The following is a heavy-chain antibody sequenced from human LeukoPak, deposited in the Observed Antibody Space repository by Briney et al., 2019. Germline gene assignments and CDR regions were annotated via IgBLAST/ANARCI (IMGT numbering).Heavy chain of an antibody. CDR2: ISGSGDNT. D-gene: IGHD2-21*02. V-gene: IGHV3-23*01. CDR3: AKDFVVVPGNVNYFDY. J-gene: IGHJ4*02. CDR1: GFTFSSHP. Sequence: GGSLRLSCAASGFTFSSHPMSWVRQAPGKGLEWVSAISGSGDNTYYADSVKGRFTVSRDNSKNTLYVQMKSLRAEDTAVYYCAKDFVVVPGNVNYFDYWGQGTLVTVSS.